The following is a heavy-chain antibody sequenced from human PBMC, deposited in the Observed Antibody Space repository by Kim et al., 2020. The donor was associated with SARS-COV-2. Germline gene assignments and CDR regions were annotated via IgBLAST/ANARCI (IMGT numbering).Heavy chain of an antibody. D-gene: IGHD3-10*01. CDR2: ISYDGSNK. J-gene: IGHJ4*02. Sequence: GGSLRLSCAASGFTFSSYGMHWVRQAPGKGLEWVAVISYDGSNKYYADSVKGRFTISRDNSKNTLYLQMNSLRAEDTAVYYCAKDLGFGELGDYWGQGTLVTVSS. CDR1: GFTFSSYG. CDR3: AKDLGFGELGDY. V-gene: IGHV3-30*18.